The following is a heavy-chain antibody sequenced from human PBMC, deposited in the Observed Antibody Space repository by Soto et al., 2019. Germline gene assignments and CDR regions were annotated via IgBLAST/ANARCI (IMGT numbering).Heavy chain of an antibody. J-gene: IGHJ4*02. CDR2: ISGSGGST. Sequence: EVQLLESGGGLVQPGGSLRLSCAASGFTFSGYAMSWVRQAPGKGLEWVSTISGSGGSTYYADSVKGRFTISRDNSKNTLYLQMTSLRAEDTAVYYCAKDPTQIGGYWGQGTLVTVSS. V-gene: IGHV3-23*01. D-gene: IGHD3-16*01. CDR1: GFTFSGYA. CDR3: AKDPTQIGGY.